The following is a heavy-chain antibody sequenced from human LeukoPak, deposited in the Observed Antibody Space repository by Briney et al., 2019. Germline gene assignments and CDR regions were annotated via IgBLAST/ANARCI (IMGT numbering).Heavy chain of an antibody. D-gene: IGHD3-10*01. Sequence: SGPTLVHPSETLSLTCTVSGGSIGTYYWSWIRQPPGKGLEWIGFIYYTGRTSYNPSLKSRVTISVDTSKNHFSLRLTSVTAADTAVYYCARYLSSGLDYWGQGTLVTVSS. CDR2: IYYTGRT. CDR3: ARYLSSGLDY. CDR1: GGSIGTYY. V-gene: IGHV4-59*01. J-gene: IGHJ4*02.